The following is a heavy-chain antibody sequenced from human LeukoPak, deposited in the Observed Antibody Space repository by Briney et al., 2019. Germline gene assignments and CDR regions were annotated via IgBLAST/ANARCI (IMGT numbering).Heavy chain of an antibody. V-gene: IGHV4-39*01. Sequence: SETLSLTCTVSGGSISSSNYDWAWIRQPPGKGLEWIGSIYYSQITHYNPTLKSRVTISVQTSNNQFSLKPSSVTAADTAMYYCARLLIYCSSSSCHFDYWGQGTLVSVSS. CDR1: GGSISSSNYD. CDR2: IYYSQIT. J-gene: IGHJ4*02. D-gene: IGHD2-2*01. CDR3: ARLLIYCSSSSCHFDY.